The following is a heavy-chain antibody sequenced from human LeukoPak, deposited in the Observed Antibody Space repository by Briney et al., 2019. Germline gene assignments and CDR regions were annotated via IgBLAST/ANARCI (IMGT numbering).Heavy chain of an antibody. J-gene: IGHJ4*02. D-gene: IGHD3-16*01. CDR1: GGSISSTNW. V-gene: IGHV4-4*02. CDR3: ARSPGGAYFDY. Sequence: SETLSLTCAVSGGSISSTNWWSWVRQPPGKGLEWIGEIFQSGRTNYNPSLQSRVTISVDKSRNQFSLKLSSVTAADTAVYYCARSPGGAYFDYWGQGTLVTVSS. CDR2: IFQSGRT.